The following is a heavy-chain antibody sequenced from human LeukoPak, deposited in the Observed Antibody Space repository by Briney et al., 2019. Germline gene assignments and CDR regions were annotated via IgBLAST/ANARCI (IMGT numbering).Heavy chain of an antibody. D-gene: IGHD3-22*01. CDR2: IYYSGTT. CDR3: ARRLASSGYPHHDAFDI. CDR1: AGSISSSTYY. J-gene: IGHJ3*02. V-gene: IGHV4-39*01. Sequence: PSETLSLTCTVSAGSISSSTYYWGWIRQPPGKGLEWIGSIYYSGTTYYSPSLKSRVTISVDTSKNQFSLKLSSVTAADTAVYYCARRLASSGYPHHDAFDIWGQGTMVTVSS.